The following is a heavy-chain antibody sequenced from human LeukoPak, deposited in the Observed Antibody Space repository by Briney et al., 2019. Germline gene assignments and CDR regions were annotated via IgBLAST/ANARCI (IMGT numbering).Heavy chain of an antibody. D-gene: IGHD3-22*01. Sequence: SETLSLTCTVSGGSISSSTYYWGWIRQPPGKGLEWIGSTSYSGSTYYNSYLKSRVTISVDTSKNQLSLKLSSATAADTAVYYCAREAYSSGYYYWGQGTLVTVSS. J-gene: IGHJ4*02. CDR2: TSYSGST. CDR1: GGSISSSTYY. CDR3: AREAYSSGYYY. V-gene: IGHV4-39*07.